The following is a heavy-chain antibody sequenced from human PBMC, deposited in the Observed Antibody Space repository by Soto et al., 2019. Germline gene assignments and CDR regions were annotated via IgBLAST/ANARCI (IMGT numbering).Heavy chain of an antibody. CDR1: GGSFSGYY. J-gene: IGHJ5*02. V-gene: IGHV4-34*01. Sequence: SETLSLTCAVYGGSFSGYYWGWIRQPPGKGLEWIGEINHSGSTNYNPSLKSRVTISVDTSKNQFSLKLSSVTAADTAVYYCARASTYSSSWYVARWFGPWGQGTLVTVSS. CDR2: INHSGST. CDR3: ARASTYSSSWYVARWFGP. D-gene: IGHD6-13*01.